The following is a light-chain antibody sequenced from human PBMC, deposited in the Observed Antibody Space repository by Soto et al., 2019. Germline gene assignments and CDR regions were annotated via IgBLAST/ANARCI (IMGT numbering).Light chain of an antibody. CDR1: QSISSY. J-gene: IGKJ1*01. V-gene: IGKV1-39*01. CDR2: AAS. Sequence: DLQMTQSPSSLSASVGDRVTITCRASQSISSYLNWYQQKPGKAPKLLIYAASSLQSGVPSRVSGSGSGTDFTLTISSLQPEDFATYYCQQSYSTPWTFGQGTKVEIK. CDR3: QQSYSTPWT.